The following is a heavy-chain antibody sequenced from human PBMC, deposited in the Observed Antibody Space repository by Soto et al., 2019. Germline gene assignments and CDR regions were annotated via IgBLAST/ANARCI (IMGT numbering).Heavy chain of an antibody. V-gene: IGHV1-8*01. D-gene: IGHD6-19*01. Sequence: GASVKVSCKASGYTFTSYDINWVRQATGQGLEWMGWMSPNSGNTDYAQKLQGRVTMTTDTSTSTAYMELRSLRSEDTAVYYCARVQIAVAVTVDYWGQGTLVTVSS. J-gene: IGHJ4*02. CDR1: GYTFTSYD. CDR2: MSPNSGNT. CDR3: ARVQIAVAVTVDY.